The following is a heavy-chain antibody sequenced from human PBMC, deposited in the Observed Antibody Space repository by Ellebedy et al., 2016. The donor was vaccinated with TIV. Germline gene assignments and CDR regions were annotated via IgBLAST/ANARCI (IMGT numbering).Heavy chain of an antibody. J-gene: IGHJ4*02. CDR2: IWYDGSNK. D-gene: IGHD6-19*01. CDR1: GFTFSSYG. CDR3: AGDSSGWYFLDY. V-gene: IGHV3-33*08. Sequence: PGGSLRLSCAASGFTFSSYGMHWVRQAPGKGLEWVAVIWYDGSNKYYADSVKGRFTISRDNSKNTLYLQMNRLRAEDTAVYYCAGDSSGWYFLDYWGQGTMVTVSS.